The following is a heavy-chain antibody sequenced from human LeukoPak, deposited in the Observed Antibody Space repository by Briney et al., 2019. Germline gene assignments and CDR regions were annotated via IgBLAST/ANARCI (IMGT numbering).Heavy chain of an antibody. V-gene: IGHV4-59*12. Sequence: PSETLSLTCTVSGGSISSYYWSWIRQPPGKGLEWIGYIYYSGGTNYNPSLKSRVTISVDRSKNQFSLKLSSVTAADTAVYYCARGDSSRGLYFDYWGQGTLVTVSS. CDR3: ARGDSSRGLYFDY. J-gene: IGHJ4*02. CDR2: IYYSGGT. D-gene: IGHD6-13*01. CDR1: GGSISSYY.